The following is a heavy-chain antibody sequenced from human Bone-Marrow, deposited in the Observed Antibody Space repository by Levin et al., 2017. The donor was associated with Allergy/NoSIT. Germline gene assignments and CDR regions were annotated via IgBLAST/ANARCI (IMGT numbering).Heavy chain of an antibody. CDR2: IIPRYGTT. J-gene: IGHJ6*02. CDR3: ARGWESNGFSHYYYMDV. V-gene: IGHV1-69*13. CDR1: GDILSSNA. Sequence: SVKVSCKASGDILSSNAVNWVRQAPGKGLEWMGGIIPRYGTTNYAQKFRGRVTISADEYASTVYMEVSSLRSDDTAVYFCARGWESNGFSHYYYMDVWGQGTTVIVSS. D-gene: IGHD6-25*01.